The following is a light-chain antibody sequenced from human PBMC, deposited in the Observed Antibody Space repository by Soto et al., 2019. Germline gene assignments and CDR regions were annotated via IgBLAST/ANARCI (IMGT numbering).Light chain of an antibody. V-gene: IGLV1-40*01. CDR2: GNS. CDR3: QSYDSSLSVVYV. J-gene: IGLJ1*01. Sequence: QSVLTQPPSGSGAPGQRVTISCTGSSSNIGAGYDVHWYQQLPGTAPKLLIYGNSNRPSGVPDRFSGSKSGTSASLAITGLQAEDEADYYCQSYDSSLSVVYVFGTGTKLTVL. CDR1: SSNIGAGYD.